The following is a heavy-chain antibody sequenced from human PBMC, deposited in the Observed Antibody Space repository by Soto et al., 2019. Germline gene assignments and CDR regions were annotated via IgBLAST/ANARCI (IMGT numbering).Heavy chain of an antibody. CDR3: ARQGFCSSTGCYTVDY. J-gene: IGHJ4*02. D-gene: IGHD2-2*02. CDR1: GYSFTNYW. CDR2: IYPGDSNT. V-gene: IGHV5-51*01. Sequence: GESLKISCKGSGYSFTNYWIGWVRQMPGKGLEWMGIIYPGDSNTRYSPSFQGQVTISADKSISTAYLQWSSLKASDTAMYYCARQGFCSSTGCYTVDYWGQGTRVTVSS.